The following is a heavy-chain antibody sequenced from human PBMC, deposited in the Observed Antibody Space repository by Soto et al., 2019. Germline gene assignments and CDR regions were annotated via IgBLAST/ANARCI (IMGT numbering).Heavy chain of an antibody. V-gene: IGHV1-18*01. Sequence: ASVNVSCKSSGYTFPSYCISWVRQAPGQGLEWMGWISGYNGNTNYAQMLQGRVTMTTDTSTSTAYMELRSLRSDDTAVYYCARDDCSGGSCYRPLDYWGQGTLVTVSS. D-gene: IGHD2-15*01. CDR2: ISGYNGNT. CDR3: ARDDCSGGSCYRPLDY. J-gene: IGHJ4*02. CDR1: GYTFPSYC.